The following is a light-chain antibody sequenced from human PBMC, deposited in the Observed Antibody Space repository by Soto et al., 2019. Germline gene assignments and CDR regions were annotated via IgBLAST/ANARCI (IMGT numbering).Light chain of an antibody. V-gene: IGKV3-15*01. Sequence: EIVLTHSPATLSLSPGERATLSCSASQSVSSYLAWYQQKPGQAPRLLIYSASTRATGIPARFSGSGSGTEFTLTISSLQSGDAAVYYCQQYNDWPPKITFGQGTRLEIK. J-gene: IGKJ5*01. CDR2: SAS. CDR3: QQYNDWPPKIT. CDR1: QSVSSY.